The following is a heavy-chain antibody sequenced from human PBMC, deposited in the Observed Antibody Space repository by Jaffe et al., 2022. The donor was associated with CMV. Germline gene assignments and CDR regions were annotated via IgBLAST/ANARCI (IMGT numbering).Heavy chain of an antibody. CDR2: INHSGST. CDR1: GGSFSGYY. V-gene: IGHV4-34*01. Sequence: QVQLQQWGAGLLKPSETLSLTCAVYGGSFSGYYWSWIRQPPGKGLEWIGEINHSGSTNYNPSLKSRVTISVDTSKNQFSLKLSSVTAADTAVYYCARDRIWFGTVGPNYYYYMDVWGKGTTVTVSS. J-gene: IGHJ6*03. D-gene: IGHD3-10*01. CDR3: ARDRIWFGTVGPNYYYYMDV.